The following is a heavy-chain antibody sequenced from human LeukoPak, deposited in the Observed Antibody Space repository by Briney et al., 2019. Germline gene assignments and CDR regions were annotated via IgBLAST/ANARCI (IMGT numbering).Heavy chain of an antibody. V-gene: IGHV3-23*01. Sequence: GGSLRLSCEASRFSFSAYPMGWVRRAPGKGLEWVSGISASGDVTFHADPLQGRFTISRDNSKNTLYLQMDSLRAEDTAVYYCAKSLFTSAAGSGRASDIWGQGTMVTVSS. CDR3: AKSLFTSAAGSGRASDI. CDR2: ISASGDVT. J-gene: IGHJ3*02. CDR1: RFSFSAYP. D-gene: IGHD3-10*01.